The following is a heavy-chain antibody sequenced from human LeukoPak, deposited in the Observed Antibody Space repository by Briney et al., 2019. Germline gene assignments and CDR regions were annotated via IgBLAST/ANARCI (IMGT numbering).Heavy chain of an antibody. Sequence: SETLSLTCTVSGGSISSYYWSWIRQPAGKGLEWIGRIYTSGSTNYNPSLKSRVTMSVDTSKNQFSLKLSSVTAADTAVYYCARGSSSSGYWVYFDYWGQGTLVTVSS. CDR2: IYTSGST. V-gene: IGHV4-4*07. CDR3: ARGSSSSGYWVYFDY. J-gene: IGHJ4*02. D-gene: IGHD3-22*01. CDR1: GGSISSYY.